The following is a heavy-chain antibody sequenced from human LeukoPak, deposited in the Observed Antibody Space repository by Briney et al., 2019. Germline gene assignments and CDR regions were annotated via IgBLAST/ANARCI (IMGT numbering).Heavy chain of an antibody. CDR2: ISSSSSTI. CDR3: ARDKSDLIVVVPAAIASYYYYGMDV. J-gene: IGHJ6*02. D-gene: IGHD2-2*02. CDR1: GFTFRSFW. Sequence: GGSLRLSCAASGFTFRSFWMSWVRQAPGKGLEWVSYISSSSSTIYYADSVKGRFTISRDNAKNSLYLQMNSLRDEDTAVYYCARDKSDLIVVVPAAIASYYYYGMDVWGQGTTVTVSS. V-gene: IGHV3-48*02.